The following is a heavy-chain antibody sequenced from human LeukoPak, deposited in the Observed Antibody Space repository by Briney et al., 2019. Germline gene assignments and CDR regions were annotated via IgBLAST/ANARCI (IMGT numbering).Heavy chain of an antibody. CDR2: ISSSSSYI. Sequence: PGGSLRLSCVVSGFTFSSYSMNWVRQAPGKGLEWVSSISSSSSYIYYADSVKGRFTISRDNAKNSLYLQMNSLRAEDTAVYYCARGLRYCSGGSCYSRYFQHWGQGTLVTVSS. J-gene: IGHJ1*01. CDR3: ARGLRYCSGGSCYSRYFQH. D-gene: IGHD2-15*01. V-gene: IGHV3-21*01. CDR1: GFTFSSYS.